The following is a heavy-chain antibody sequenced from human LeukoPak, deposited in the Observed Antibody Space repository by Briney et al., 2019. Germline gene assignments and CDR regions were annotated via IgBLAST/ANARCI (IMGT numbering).Heavy chain of an antibody. D-gene: IGHD3-22*01. CDR1: GFTFSSYG. Sequence: PGRSLRLSCAASGFTFSSYGMHWVRQAPGKGLEWVAVIWYDGSNKYYADSVKGRFTISRDNSKNTLYLQMNSLRAEDTAVYYCAKDMYYYDSSGNDYWGQGTLVTVSS. J-gene: IGHJ4*02. CDR2: IWYDGSNK. V-gene: IGHV3-33*06. CDR3: AKDMYYYDSSGNDY.